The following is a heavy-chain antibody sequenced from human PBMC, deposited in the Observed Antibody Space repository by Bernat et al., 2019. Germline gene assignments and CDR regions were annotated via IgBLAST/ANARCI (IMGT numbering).Heavy chain of an antibody. CDR3: AREFLGYCSSTSCLPSYYFDY. Sequence: QVQLVESGGGLVKPGGSLRLSCAASGFTFSDYYMSWIRQAPGKGLEWVSYISSSSSYTNYADSVKGRFTISRDNAKNSLYLQMNSLRAEDTAVYYCAREFLGYCSSTSCLPSYYFDYWGQGTLVTVSS. CDR2: ISSSSSYT. D-gene: IGHD2-2*01. CDR1: GFTFSDYY. V-gene: IGHV3-11*05. J-gene: IGHJ4*02.